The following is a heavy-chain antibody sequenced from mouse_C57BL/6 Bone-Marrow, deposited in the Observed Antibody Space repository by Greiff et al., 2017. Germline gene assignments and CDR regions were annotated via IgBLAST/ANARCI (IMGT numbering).Heavy chain of an antibody. CDR2: IDPGNGVT. V-gene: IGHV14-4*01. CDR1: GFTIKDDS. Sequence: VQLQQSGAELVRPGASVKLSCTASGFTIKDDSMHWVKQRPEQGLEWIGWIDPGNGVTEYASKFQGTATITADTSSNTAYLQLSSLTSEDTAVYYCTTSGDYYGSSSYVDYWGQGTTLTVSS. D-gene: IGHD1-1*01. J-gene: IGHJ2*01. CDR3: TTSGDYYGSSSYVDY.